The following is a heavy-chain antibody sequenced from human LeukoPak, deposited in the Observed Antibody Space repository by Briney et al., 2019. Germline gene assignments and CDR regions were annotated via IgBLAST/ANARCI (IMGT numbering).Heavy chain of an antibody. D-gene: IGHD6-13*01. V-gene: IGHV3-7*01. CDR3: ARDTAGNDY. J-gene: IGHJ4*02. Sequence: GGSLRLSCEASGFTFSTYWMSWVRQAPGKGLEWVANIKQDGSEKYYVDSVKGRFTISRDNAKNSLYLQMNSLRAEDTAMYYCARDTAGNDYWGQGTLVTVSS. CDR2: IKQDGSEK. CDR1: GFTFSTYW.